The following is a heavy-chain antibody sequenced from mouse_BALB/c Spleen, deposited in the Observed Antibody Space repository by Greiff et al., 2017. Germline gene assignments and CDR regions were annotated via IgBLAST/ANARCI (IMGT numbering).Heavy chain of an antibody. D-gene: IGHD2-10*02. CDR3: AREGYGNDY. CDR2: INPDSSTI. Sequence: EASGFDFSRYWMSWVRQAPGKGLEWIGEINPDSSTINYTPSLKDKFIISRDNAKNTLYLQMSKVRSEDTALYYCAREGYGNDYWGQGTTLTVSS. V-gene: IGHV4-1*02. J-gene: IGHJ2*01. CDR1: GFDFSRYW.